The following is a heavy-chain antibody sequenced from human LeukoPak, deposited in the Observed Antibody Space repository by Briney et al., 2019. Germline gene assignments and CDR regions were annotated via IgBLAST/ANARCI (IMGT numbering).Heavy chain of an antibody. D-gene: IGHD5/OR15-5a*01. CDR2: IYYTGST. CDR3: ARSFYENDAFDI. CDR1: GGSITNYY. V-gene: IGHV4-59*08. Sequence: SETLSLTCTVSGGSITNYYWNWIRQPPGKGLECIGYIYYTGSTNYNPSLESRVTISVDTSKNQFSLKLRSVTAADAAMYYCARSFYENDAFDIWGQGTMVSVSS. J-gene: IGHJ3*02.